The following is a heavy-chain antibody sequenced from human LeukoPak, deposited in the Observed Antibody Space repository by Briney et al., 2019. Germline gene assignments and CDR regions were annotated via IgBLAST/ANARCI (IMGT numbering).Heavy chain of an antibody. CDR1: GGSFSGYY. CDR3: ARDLPNIWSGVRGRNWFDP. J-gene: IGHJ5*02. V-gene: IGHV4-34*01. CDR2: INHSGST. Sequence: SETLSLTCAVYGGSFSGYYWSWIRQPPGKGLEWIGEINHSGSTNYNPSLKSRVTISVDTSKNQFSLKLSSVTAADTAVYYCARDLPNIWSGVRGRNWFDPWGQGTLVTVSS. D-gene: IGHD3-3*01.